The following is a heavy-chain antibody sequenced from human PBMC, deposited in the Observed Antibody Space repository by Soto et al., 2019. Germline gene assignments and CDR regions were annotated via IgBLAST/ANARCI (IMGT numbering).Heavy chain of an antibody. Sequence: GGSLRLSCAASGFTFSDYYMSWIRQAPGKGLEWVSYISSSSYTNYADSVKGRFTISRDNAKNSLYLQMNSLRAEDTAVYYCARDSGEALGDAFDIWGQGTMVTVSS. CDR1: GFTFSDYY. CDR2: ISSSSYT. J-gene: IGHJ3*02. CDR3: ARDSGEALGDAFDI. D-gene: IGHD3-10*01. V-gene: IGHV3-11*06.